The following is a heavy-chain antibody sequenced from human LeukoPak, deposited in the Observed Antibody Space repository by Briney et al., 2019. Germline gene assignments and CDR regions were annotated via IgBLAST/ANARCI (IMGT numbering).Heavy chain of an antibody. CDR3: ARGEGRGYSYGSFDY. Sequence: ASVKVSCKVSGYTLTELSMHWVRQAPGKGLEWMGWINTNTGNPTYAQGFTGRFVFSLDTSVSTAYLQISSLKAEDTAVYYCARGEGRGYSYGSFDYWGQGTLVTVSS. V-gene: IGHV7-4-1*02. CDR2: INTNTGNP. J-gene: IGHJ4*02. D-gene: IGHD5-18*01. CDR1: GYTLTELS.